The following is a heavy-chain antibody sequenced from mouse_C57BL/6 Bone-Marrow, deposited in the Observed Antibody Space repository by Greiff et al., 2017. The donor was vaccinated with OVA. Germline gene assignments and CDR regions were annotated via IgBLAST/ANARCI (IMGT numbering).Heavy chain of an antibody. Sequence: QVQLKESGAELVKPGASVKLSCKASGYTFTEYTIHWVKQRSGQGLAWIGWFYPGSGSIKYNEKFKDKATLTADKSSSTVYMELSRLTSEDSAVYFCARHEDRWDYPHYYAMDYWGQGTSVTVSS. CDR2: FYPGSGSI. CDR3: ARHEDRWDYPHYYAMDY. D-gene: IGHD2-4*01. J-gene: IGHJ4*01. V-gene: IGHV1-62-2*01. CDR1: GYTFTEYT.